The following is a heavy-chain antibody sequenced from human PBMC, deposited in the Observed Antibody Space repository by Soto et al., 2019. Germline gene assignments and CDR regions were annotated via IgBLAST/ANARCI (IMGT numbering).Heavy chain of an antibody. D-gene: IGHD2-15*01. Sequence: EVQLVESGGGLVQPGGSLRVSCAASGFTFSLYWMTWVRQAPGKGLEWVANIKEDGSKKYYVGSVRGRFTISRDNAKNTLYLQMTSLRAEDTAVYYCAKSVAGDMAAVDYWGQGTLVTVSS. CDR2: IKEDGSKK. CDR1: GFTFSLYW. V-gene: IGHV3-7*01. J-gene: IGHJ4*02. CDR3: AKSVAGDMAAVDY.